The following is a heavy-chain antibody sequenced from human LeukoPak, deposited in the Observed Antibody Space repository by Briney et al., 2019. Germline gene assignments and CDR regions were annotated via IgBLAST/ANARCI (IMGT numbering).Heavy chain of an antibody. D-gene: IGHD3-3*01. CDR2: IWYDGSNK. Sequence: PGRSLRLSCAASGFTFSSYSMHWVRQAPGKGLEWVAVIWYDGSNKYYADSVKGRFTISRDNSKNTLYLQMNSLRAEDTAVYYCARVGETIFGAFDIWGQGTMVTVSS. J-gene: IGHJ3*02. CDR1: GFTFSSYS. CDR3: ARVGETIFGAFDI. V-gene: IGHV3-33*01.